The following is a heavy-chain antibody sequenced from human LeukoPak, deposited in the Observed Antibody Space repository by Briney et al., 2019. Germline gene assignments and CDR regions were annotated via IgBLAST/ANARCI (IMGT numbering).Heavy chain of an antibody. Sequence: GGSLRLSCAASGFTFSSYGMTWVRQAPGKGLEWVAVISYDGTNKHYADSVKGRFTISRDNSKNTLHLQMNSLGTEDTAVYYCGKAVLWFGELLCDVDHGGQGTLVTVSS. D-gene: IGHD3-10*01. V-gene: IGHV3-30*18. J-gene: IGHJ4*02. CDR1: GFTFSSYG. CDR3: GKAVLWFGELLCDVDH. CDR2: ISYDGTNK.